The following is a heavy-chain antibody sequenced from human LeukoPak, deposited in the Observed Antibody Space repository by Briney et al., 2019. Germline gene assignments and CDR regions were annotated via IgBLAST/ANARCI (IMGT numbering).Heavy chain of an antibody. CDR2: IRYDGSNK. J-gene: IGHJ4*02. V-gene: IGHV3-30*02. CDR3: ARHPVGYCSGGSCQPFDY. D-gene: IGHD2-15*01. CDR1: GFTFSSYG. Sequence: PGGSLRLSCAASGFTFSSYGMHWVRQAPGKGLEWVAFIRYDGSNKYYADSVKGRFTISRDNANNSLYLQMNSLRAEDTAVYYCARHPVGYCSGGSCQPFDYWGQGTLVTVSS.